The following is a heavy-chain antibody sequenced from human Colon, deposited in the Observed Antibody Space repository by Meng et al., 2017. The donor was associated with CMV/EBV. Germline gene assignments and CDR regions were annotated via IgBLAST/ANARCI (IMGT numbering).Heavy chain of an antibody. V-gene: IGHV3-23*01. D-gene: IGHD3-16*01. CDR2: ISGSGYSA. CDR1: GITLSNYA. J-gene: IGHJ4*02. Sequence: GGSLRLSCAASGITLSNYAMSWVRQAPGKGLEWVSRISGSGYSADYADSVKGRFTISRDNSKNTLFLQMNILRVEDTAVYYCAKGLSASQYYFDSWGQGTLVTVSS. CDR3: AKGLSASQYYFDS.